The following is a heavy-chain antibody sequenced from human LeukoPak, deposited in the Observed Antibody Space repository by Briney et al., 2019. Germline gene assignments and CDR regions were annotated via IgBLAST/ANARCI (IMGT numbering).Heavy chain of an antibody. D-gene: IGHD4-17*01. CDR1: GGSIYSPNW. J-gene: IGHJ4*02. CDR3: ASRDDSGPY. CDR2: VSHTGRT. Sequence: SETLSLTCVVSGGSIYSPNWWTWVRQPPGKGLEWIGEVSHTGRTNYHPSLQSRVTISLDESKNHFSLRVTSTTAADTAVYYCASRDDSGPYWGQGTLVTVSS. V-gene: IGHV4/OR15-8*01.